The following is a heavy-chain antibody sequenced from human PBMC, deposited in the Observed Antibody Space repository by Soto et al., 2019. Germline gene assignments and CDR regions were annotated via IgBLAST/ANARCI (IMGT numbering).Heavy chain of an antibody. Sequence: SVKVSCKASGGTFSSYTISWVRQAPGQGLEWMGRIIPILGIANYAQKFQGRVTITADKSTRTVYMELSSLRSEDTAVYYCARDRSSWPTGFDPWGQGTLVXVSS. CDR1: GGTFSSYT. J-gene: IGHJ5*02. CDR3: ARDRSSWPTGFDP. D-gene: IGHD6-13*01. V-gene: IGHV1-69*04. CDR2: IIPILGIA.